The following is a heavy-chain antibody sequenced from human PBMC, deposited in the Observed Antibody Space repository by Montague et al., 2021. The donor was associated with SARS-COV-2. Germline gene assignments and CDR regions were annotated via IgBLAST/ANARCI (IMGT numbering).Heavy chain of an antibody. D-gene: IGHD1-1*01. V-gene: IGHV4-39*01. Sequence: SETLSLTCTVSGGSISSPDYYWGWIRQSPGKGLEWIGSISYTGRTYYNPSLRSRVSFSMDTSKNQFSLKLRSVTAADTAVYYCARVSISYDPDDASYGMDVWGQGTTVTVSS. CDR3: ARVSISYDPDDASYGMDV. CDR1: GGSISSPDYY. CDR2: ISYTGRT. J-gene: IGHJ6*02.